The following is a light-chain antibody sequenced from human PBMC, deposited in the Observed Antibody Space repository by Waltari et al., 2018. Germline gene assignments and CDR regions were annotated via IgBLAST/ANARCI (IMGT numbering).Light chain of an antibody. CDR3: QQYGLSIFT. CDR2: GGS. V-gene: IGKV3-20*01. J-gene: IGKJ3*01. Sequence: EIVLTQSPGTLSLSPGERATLSCRASQSLSSSYLAWYQQKPGPAPRRLIYGGSNRATGIPDRFSGSASGADFTLTINRLEPEDSAVYYCQQYGLSIFTFGPGTKVDIK. CDR1: QSLSSSY.